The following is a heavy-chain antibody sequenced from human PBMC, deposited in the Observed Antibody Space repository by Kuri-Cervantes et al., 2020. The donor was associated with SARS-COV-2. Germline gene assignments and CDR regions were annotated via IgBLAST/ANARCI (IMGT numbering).Heavy chain of an antibody. CDR1: GGSFRASY. V-gene: IGHV4-34*01. CDR3: ATDAPSSTSCYPPFCDNTYRPFGI. CDR2: INHSGST. J-gene: IGHJ3*02. D-gene: IGHD2-2*01. Sequence: SCAVFGGSFRASYWSWIRQSPGKGLEWIGKINHSGSTNYNPSLSSRVTISVDMSKNQFSLRLSSVTAADTAMYYCATDAPSSTSCYPPFCDNTYRPFGIWGQGTMVTVSS.